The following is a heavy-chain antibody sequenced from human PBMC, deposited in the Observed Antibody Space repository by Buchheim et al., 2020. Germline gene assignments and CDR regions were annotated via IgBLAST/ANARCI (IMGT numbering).Heavy chain of an antibody. Sequence: EVQLVESGGGLVKPGGSLRLSCAASGFTFSSYSMNWVRQAPGKGLEWVSSISSSSSYIYYADSVKGRFTISRDNAKNSLYLQMNSLRADDTAVYYCARELGYCSSTSCLHYYYGMDVWGQET. J-gene: IGHJ6*02. CDR1: GFTFSSYS. CDR3: ARELGYCSSTSCLHYYYGMDV. D-gene: IGHD2-2*01. V-gene: IGHV3-21*01. CDR2: ISSSSSYI.